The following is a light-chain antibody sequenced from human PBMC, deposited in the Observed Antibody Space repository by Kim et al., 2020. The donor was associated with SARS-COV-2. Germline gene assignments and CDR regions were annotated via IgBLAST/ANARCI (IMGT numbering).Light chain of an antibody. CDR1: SSDVGGYNY. Sequence: QSALTQPASVSGSPGQSITISCTGTSSDVGGYNYVSWYQQYPDKAPKLMIYDVFKRPSGVSNRFSGSKSGNTASLTISGLQAEDAADYYCTSYRSSGYVFGTGTKVTVL. V-gene: IGLV2-14*03. CDR3: TSYRSSGYV. J-gene: IGLJ1*01. CDR2: DVF.